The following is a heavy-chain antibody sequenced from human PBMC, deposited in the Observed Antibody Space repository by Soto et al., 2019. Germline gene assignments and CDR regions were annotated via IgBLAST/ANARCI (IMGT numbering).Heavy chain of an antibody. D-gene: IGHD6-13*01. CDR1: GFTFSSYI. V-gene: IGHV3-21*04. CDR2: ISSSSSYI. CDR3: AYSSTPFDY. Sequence: PGGSLRLSCAASGFTFSSYIMNWVRQAPGKGLEWVSSISSSSSYIYYADPVKGRFTISRDNSKNTLYLQMNSLRAEDTAVYYCAYSSTPFDYWGQGTLVTVSS. J-gene: IGHJ4*02.